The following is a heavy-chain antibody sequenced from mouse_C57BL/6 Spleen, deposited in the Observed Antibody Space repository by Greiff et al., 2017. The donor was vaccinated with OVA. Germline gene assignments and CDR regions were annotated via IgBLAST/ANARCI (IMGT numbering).Heavy chain of an antibody. CDR2: IDPSDSYT. D-gene: IGHD3-2*02. CDR3: ARPWTAQASWFAY. V-gene: IGHV1-69*01. J-gene: IGHJ3*01. CDR1: GYTFTSYW. Sequence: VQLQQPGAELVMPGASVKLSCKASGYTFTSYWMHWVKQRPGQGLEWIGEIDPSDSYTNYNQKFKGKSTLTVDKSSSTAYMQLSSLTSEDSAVYYCARPWTAQASWFAYWGRGTLVTVSA.